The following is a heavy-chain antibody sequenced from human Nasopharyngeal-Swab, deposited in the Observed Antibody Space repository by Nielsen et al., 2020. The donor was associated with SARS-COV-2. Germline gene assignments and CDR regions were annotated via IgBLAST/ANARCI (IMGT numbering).Heavy chain of an antibody. CDR3: ARDLALRWPLYFDY. V-gene: IGHV3-30*04. J-gene: IGHJ4*01. CDR2: ISYDGSNK. Sequence: GESLKISCSASGFTFSSYAMHWVRQAPGKGLEWVAVISYDGSNKYYADSVKGRFTISRDNSKNTLYLQMKSLRAEDTAVYYCARDLALRWPLYFDYWGYGTLVTVSS. D-gene: IGHD3-16*01. CDR1: GFTFSSYA.